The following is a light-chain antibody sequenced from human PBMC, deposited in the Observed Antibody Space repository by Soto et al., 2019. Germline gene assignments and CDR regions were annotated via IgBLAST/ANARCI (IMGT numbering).Light chain of an antibody. CDR2: DNN. V-gene: IGLV1-40*01. Sequence: QSVLTQPPSVSGAPGQRVTISCTGSSSNIGTGYDVHWYQQLPGTAPKLLIYDNNNRPSGVPDRFSGSKSGTSASLAITGLQAGDEADYYCQSYDSSLSGWVFGGGTQLTVL. J-gene: IGLJ3*02. CDR1: SSNIGTGYD. CDR3: QSYDSSLSGWV.